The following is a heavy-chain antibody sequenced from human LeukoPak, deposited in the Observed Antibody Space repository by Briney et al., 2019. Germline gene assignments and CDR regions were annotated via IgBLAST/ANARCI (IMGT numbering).Heavy chain of an antibody. D-gene: IGHD2-8*01. V-gene: IGHV3-23*01. CDR3: AKQSYARSLGE. J-gene: IGHJ4*02. Sequence: GGSLRLSCATSGFPFSDFSMSWVRQAPGKGLERISTTNSGGTSTYYAESVKGRFTISRDNSKNTLYLQMSSLRVEDTAVYYCAKQSYARSLGEGGPGTLVSVSS. CDR1: GFPFSDFS. CDR2: TNSGGTST.